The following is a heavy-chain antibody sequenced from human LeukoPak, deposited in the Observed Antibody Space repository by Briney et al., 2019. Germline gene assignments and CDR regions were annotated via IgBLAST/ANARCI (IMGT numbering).Heavy chain of an antibody. J-gene: IGHJ4*02. CDR3: ARVWHQLDPYFDY. CDR2: ISDSGST. D-gene: IGHD6-13*01. CDR1: GGSLSSGGYS. V-gene: IGHV4-30-4*07. Sequence: SQTLSLTCAVSGGSLSSGGYSWRWLRQPPGRGLELIGYISDSGSTYYNPSLKSRVTISVDTSKNQFSLKLSSVTAADTAVYYCARVWHQLDPYFDYWGQGTLVTVSS.